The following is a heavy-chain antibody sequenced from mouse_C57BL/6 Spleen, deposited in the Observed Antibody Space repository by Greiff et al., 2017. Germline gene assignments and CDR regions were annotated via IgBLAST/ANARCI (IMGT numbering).Heavy chain of an antibody. J-gene: IGHJ2*01. Sequence: QVQLQQSGAELVRPGTSVKVSCKASGYAFTNYLIQWVKQRPGQGLEWIGVIDPGGGGTNYNQKFKGKATLTADKSSSTAYMQLSSLTSEDSAVYVCANYYGSRFQDYWGQGTTVTVSS. D-gene: IGHD1-1*01. CDR3: ANYYGSRFQDY. CDR2: IDPGGGGT. V-gene: IGHV1-54*01. CDR1: GYAFTNYL.